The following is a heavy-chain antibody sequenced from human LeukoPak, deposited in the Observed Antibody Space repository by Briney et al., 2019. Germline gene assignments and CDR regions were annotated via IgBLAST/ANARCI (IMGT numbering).Heavy chain of an antibody. J-gene: IGHJ4*02. V-gene: IGHV4-4*08. CDR3: ARKGPEHLPTYFDH. CDR2: IWPSGST. Sequence: SETLSLTCTVSGGSISSYYWSWIRQSPGQGLEWIGYIWPSGSTNYNPSLSGRVAISLDKSRNHFTLMVTAVTAADTAFYYCARKGPEHLPTYFDHWGRGILVTISS. CDR1: GGSISSYY. D-gene: IGHD2-21*01.